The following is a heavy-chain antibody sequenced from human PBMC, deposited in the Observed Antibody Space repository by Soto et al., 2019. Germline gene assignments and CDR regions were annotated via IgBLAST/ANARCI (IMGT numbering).Heavy chain of an antibody. Sequence: VGSLRLSCAASGFTFHTYEMNWVRQAPGKGLEWVSYISSTSSTISYADSVKGRFTISRDNAKNSLSLQMNSLRAEDTAVYYCARGAYYYYYGLDVWGQGTTVTVSS. CDR2: ISSTSSTI. CDR3: ARGAYYYYYGLDV. CDR1: GFTFHTYE. V-gene: IGHV3-48*03. J-gene: IGHJ6*02.